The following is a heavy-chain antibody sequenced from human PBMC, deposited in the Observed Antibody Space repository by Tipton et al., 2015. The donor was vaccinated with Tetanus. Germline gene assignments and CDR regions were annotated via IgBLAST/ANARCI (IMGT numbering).Heavy chain of an antibody. V-gene: IGHV1-18*01. CDR1: GYTFTSYG. Sequence: QLVQSGAEVKKPGASVKVSCKASGYTFTSYGISWVRQAPGQGLEWMGWISAYNGNTNYAQKLQGRVTMTTDTSTSTAYMELRSRRSDDTAVYHCARDRNDFWREYGMDVWGQGTTVTVSS. J-gene: IGHJ6*02. CDR2: ISAYNGNT. D-gene: IGHD3-3*01. CDR3: ARDRNDFWREYGMDV.